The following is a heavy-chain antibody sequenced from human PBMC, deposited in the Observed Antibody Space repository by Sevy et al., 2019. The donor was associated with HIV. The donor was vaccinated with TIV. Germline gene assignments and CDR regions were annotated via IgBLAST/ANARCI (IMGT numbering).Heavy chain of an antibody. D-gene: IGHD7-27*01. J-gene: IGHJ3*02. CDR2: VNSGGDRT. CDR3: ARESPNWGSVAFDM. CDR1: GFTVSSHY. Sequence: GGSLRLSCAASGFTVSSHYISWVRQAPGKGLEWVSVVNSGGDRTYYADSVGGRFTISRDISKNTLSLQMNSLRAEDTAVYYCARESPNWGSVAFDMWGQGTMVTVSS. V-gene: IGHV3-66*01.